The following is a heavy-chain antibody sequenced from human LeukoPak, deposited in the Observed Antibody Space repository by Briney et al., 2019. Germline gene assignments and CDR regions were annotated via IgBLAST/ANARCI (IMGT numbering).Heavy chain of an antibody. Sequence: SETLSLTCTVSGGSISSYYWSWVRQPPGKGLEWIGYIYYSGSTNYNPSLKSRLTISLDTSKRQFSLKLSSVTAADTTVYYCVAYGGFRAFDIWGQGAMVAVS. D-gene: IGHD4-17*01. CDR1: GGSISSYY. CDR3: VAYGGFRAFDI. J-gene: IGHJ3*02. CDR2: IYYSGST. V-gene: IGHV4-59*08.